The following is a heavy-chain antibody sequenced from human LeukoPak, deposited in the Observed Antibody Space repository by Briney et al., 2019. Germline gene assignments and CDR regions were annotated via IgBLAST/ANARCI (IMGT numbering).Heavy chain of an antibody. D-gene: IGHD6-13*01. V-gene: IGHV1-46*01. CDR1: GYTFTSYY. CDR2: INPSGGST. CDR3: AREGDRRGHSGTGLLIGY. J-gene: IGHJ4*02. Sequence: GASVKVSCKASGYTFTSYYMHWVRQAPGQGLEWMGIINPSGGSTSYAQKFQGRVTMTRDTSTSTVYMELSSLRSEDTAVYYCAREGDRRGHSGTGLLIGYWGQGTLVTVSS.